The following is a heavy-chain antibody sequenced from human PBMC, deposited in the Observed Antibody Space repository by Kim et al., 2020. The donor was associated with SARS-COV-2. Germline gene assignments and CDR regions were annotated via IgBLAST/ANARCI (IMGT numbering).Heavy chain of an antibody. Sequence: STSFQGQVTISADKSINTAYLQWSSLKASDTAMYYCARRGSGNSFDAFDIWGQGTMVTVSS. J-gene: IGHJ3*02. CDR3: ARRGSGNSFDAFDI. V-gene: IGHV5-51*01. D-gene: IGHD3-16*01.